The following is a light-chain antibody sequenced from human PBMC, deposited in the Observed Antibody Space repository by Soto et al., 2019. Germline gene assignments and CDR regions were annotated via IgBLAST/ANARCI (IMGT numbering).Light chain of an antibody. Sequence: EIVCSQSPCPLSLSPGERATFSCRASQSVSSRYLAWYQQKPGQAPRLLIYGASSRATGIPDRFSGSGSGTDFTLTISRLEPEDFAVYYCQQYSSSPRVTFGQGTRLEIK. CDR2: GAS. CDR1: QSVSSRY. V-gene: IGKV3-20*01. CDR3: QQYSSSPRVT. J-gene: IGKJ5*01.